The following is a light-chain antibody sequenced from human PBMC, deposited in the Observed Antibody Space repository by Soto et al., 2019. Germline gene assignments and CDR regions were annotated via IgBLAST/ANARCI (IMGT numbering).Light chain of an antibody. CDR1: QYINNY. CDR2: AAY. J-gene: IGKJ2*01. V-gene: IGKV1-39*01. CDR3: HQSYSTPPYT. Sequence: DIQMTQSPSSLSTSVGDRVTITCRASQYINNYLNWYQQKPGKAPKLLIFAAYNLQSGVPSRFSGSGSGTDFTLTIGSLQPEDFATYYCHQSYSTPPYTFGQGTKLDMK.